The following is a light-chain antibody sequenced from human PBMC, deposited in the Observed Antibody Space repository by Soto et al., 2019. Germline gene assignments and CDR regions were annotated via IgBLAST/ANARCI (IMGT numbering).Light chain of an antibody. CDR2: SAS. V-gene: IGKV3-11*01. J-gene: IGKJ3*01. CDR1: QNLGTLY. CDR3: QQRSNSEIT. Sequence: EIVLTQSPGTLSLSPGERGTLSCRASQNLGTLYLAWFQQKSGQAPRLLIYSASRRATGIPARFSGSGPGTDFTLTISSLGPEDFAVYYCQQRSNSEITFGPGTKVDIK.